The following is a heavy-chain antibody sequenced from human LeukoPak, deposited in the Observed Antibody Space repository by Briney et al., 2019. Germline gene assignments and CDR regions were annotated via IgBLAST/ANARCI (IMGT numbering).Heavy chain of an antibody. Sequence: PGGSLRLSCAASGFTFSSYAMSWVRQAPGKGLEWVSAISGSGGSTYYADSVKGRFTISRDNSKNTLYLQMNSLRAEDTAVYYCAKADTTMIVVVTQYALDIWGQGTVVTVSS. CDR3: AKADTTMIVVVTQYALDI. CDR2: ISGSGGST. CDR1: GFTFSSYA. D-gene: IGHD3-22*01. J-gene: IGHJ3*02. V-gene: IGHV3-23*01.